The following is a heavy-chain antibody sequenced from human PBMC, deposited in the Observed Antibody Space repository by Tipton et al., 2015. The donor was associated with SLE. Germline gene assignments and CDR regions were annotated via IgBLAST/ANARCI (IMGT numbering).Heavy chain of an antibody. CDR1: GFTFSNYA. Sequence: GSLRLSCAASGFTFSNYAMSWVRQAPDKGLEWVSAISGRGDRTYNADSVKGRFTISRDNSKDTLYLQMNSLGVEDTAVYYCARTQSMVTFGGVIVIGGIDYWGQGKLVTVSS. J-gene: IGHJ4*02. V-gene: IGHV3-23*01. D-gene: IGHD3-16*02. CDR2: ISGRGDRT. CDR3: ARTQSMVTFGGVIVIGGIDY.